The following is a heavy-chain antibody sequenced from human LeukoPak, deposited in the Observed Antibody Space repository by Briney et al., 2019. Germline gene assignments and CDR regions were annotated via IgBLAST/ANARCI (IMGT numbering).Heavy chain of an antibody. CDR3: ARSYYYDSSGYYYFDY. D-gene: IGHD3-22*01. CDR1: GGSFSGYY. CDR2: INHSGST. V-gene: IGHV4-34*01. J-gene: IGHJ4*02. Sequence: SETLSLTCAVYGGSFSGYYWSWIRQPPGKGLEWIGEINHSGSTNYNPSLKSRVTISVDTSKNQFSLKLSSVTAADTAVYYCARSYYYDSSGYYYFDYWGQGTLVTVSS.